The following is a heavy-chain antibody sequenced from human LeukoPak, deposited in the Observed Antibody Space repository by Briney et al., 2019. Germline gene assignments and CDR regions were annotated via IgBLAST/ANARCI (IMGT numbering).Heavy chain of an antibody. CDR3: ARVGLYYYYMDV. CDR2: IYYSGST. Sequence: SETLSLTCTVSGGSISSHYWSWIRQPPGKGLEWIGYIYYSGSTNYNPSLKSRVTISVDTSKNQFSLKLSSVTAADTAVYYCARVGLYYYYMDVWGKGTTVTVSS. CDR1: GGSISSHY. J-gene: IGHJ6*03. D-gene: IGHD3-16*01. V-gene: IGHV4-59*11.